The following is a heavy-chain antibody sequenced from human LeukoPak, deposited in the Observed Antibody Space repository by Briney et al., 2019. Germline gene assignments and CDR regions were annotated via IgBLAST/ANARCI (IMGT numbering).Heavy chain of an antibody. D-gene: IGHD3-10*02. V-gene: IGHV3-30*04. CDR2: IAYDGSVA. CDR1: GFTFRSFA. CDR3: ARDMLKGAPDYLDH. J-gene: IGHJ4*02. Sequence: GGSLRLSCAASGFTFRSFAFHWVHQAPDKGLEWVAVIAYDGSVAYVADALKGRFTISRDDSKSTLYLQMNSLRPADTAVYYCARDMLKGAPDYLDHWGQGTLVTVSS.